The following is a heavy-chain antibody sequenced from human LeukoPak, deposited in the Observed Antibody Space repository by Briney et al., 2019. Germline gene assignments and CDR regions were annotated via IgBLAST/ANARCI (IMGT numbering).Heavy chain of an antibody. CDR2: IIPIFGTA. Sequence: SVKVSCKASGGTFSSYAISWVRQAPGQGLERMGRIIPIFGTANYAQKFQGRVTITTDESTSTAYMELSSLRSEDTAVYYCARVLAYCGGDCAYFDYWGQGTRVTVSS. D-gene: IGHD2-21*02. CDR3: ARVLAYCGGDCAYFDY. V-gene: IGHV1-69*05. J-gene: IGHJ4*02. CDR1: GGTFSSYA.